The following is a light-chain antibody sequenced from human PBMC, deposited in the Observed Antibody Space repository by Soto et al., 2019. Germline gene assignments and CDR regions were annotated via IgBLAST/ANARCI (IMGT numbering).Light chain of an antibody. CDR1: QDISSH. J-gene: IGKJ5*01. CDR3: QQFNSSPFT. CDR2: GAF. Sequence: DIQLTQSPPFLSASVGDRFTITCLASQDISSHLAGYQQKPGKAPKLLIYGAFTLQSGAPSRFSGSGSGTEFTLTISSLQPEDFATYYCQQFNSSPFTFGQGTLLEIK. V-gene: IGKV1-9*01.